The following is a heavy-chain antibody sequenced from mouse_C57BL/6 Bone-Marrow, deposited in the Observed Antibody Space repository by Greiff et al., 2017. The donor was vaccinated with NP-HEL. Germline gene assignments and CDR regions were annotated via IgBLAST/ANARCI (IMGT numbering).Heavy chain of an antibody. D-gene: IGHD1-1*01. CDR3: ARRGSSHWYFDV. J-gene: IGHJ1*03. Sequence: QVQLQQPGTELVKPGASVKLSCKASGYTFTSYWMHWVKQRPGQGLEWIGNINPSNGGTNYNDKFKSKATLTVDQSSSTAYMQLSSLTSEDSAVYYCARRGSSHWYFDVWGTGTTVTVSS. CDR2: INPSNGGT. CDR1: GYTFTSYW. V-gene: IGHV1-53*01.